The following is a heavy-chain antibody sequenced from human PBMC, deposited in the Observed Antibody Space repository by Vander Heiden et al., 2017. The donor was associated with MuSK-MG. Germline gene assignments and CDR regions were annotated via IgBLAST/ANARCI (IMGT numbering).Heavy chain of an antibody. CDR1: GGTFSSYA. Sequence: QVQLAQSGAEVKKPGSSVKVSCKASGGTFSSYAISWVRQAPGQGLEWMGGIIPIFGTANYAQKFQGRVTITADKSTSTAYMELSSLRSEDTAVYYCARGDHPPFYYYYGMDVWGQGTTVTVSS. J-gene: IGHJ6*02. V-gene: IGHV1-69*06. CDR3: ARGDHPPFYYYYGMDV. CDR2: IIPIFGTA.